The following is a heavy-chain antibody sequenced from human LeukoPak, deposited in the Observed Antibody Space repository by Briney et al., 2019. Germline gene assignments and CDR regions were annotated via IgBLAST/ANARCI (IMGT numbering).Heavy chain of an antibody. CDR3: ARVLCSSTSCSSSPWFDP. CDR1: GGTFSSYA. J-gene: IGHJ5*02. CDR2: MNPNSGGR. V-gene: IGHV1-8*03. D-gene: IGHD2-2*01. Sequence: ASVKVSCKASGGTFSSYAINWVRQATGQGLEWMGWMNPNSGGRGYAQKFQGRATITRNTSISTAYMELSSLRSEDTAVYYCARVLCSSTSCSSSPWFDPWGQGTLVTVSS.